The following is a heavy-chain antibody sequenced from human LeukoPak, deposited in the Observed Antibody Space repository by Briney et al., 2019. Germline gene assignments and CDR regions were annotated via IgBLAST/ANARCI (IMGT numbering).Heavy chain of an antibody. D-gene: IGHD1-7*01. CDR1: GFTFSNYA. J-gene: IGHJ4*02. Sequence: PGRSLRLSCAASGFTFSNYAMHWVRQAPGKGLEWVAVISYDGSNKYYADSVKGRFTISRDNSKNTLYLQMNSLRAEDTAVYYCARGNWNYAFDYWGQGTLVTVSS. V-gene: IGHV3-30*04. CDR2: ISYDGSNK. CDR3: ARGNWNYAFDY.